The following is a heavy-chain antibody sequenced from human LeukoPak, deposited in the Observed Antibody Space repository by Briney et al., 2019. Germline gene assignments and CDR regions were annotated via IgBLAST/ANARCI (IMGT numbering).Heavy chain of an antibody. CDR2: INSDGTIT. V-gene: IGHV3-74*01. J-gene: IGHJ4*02. D-gene: IGHD6-13*01. CDR3: ARDIAAAGTNHFDY. CDR1: GFTFSSYW. Sequence: GGSLRLSCAASGFTFSSYWMHWVRQAPGKGLVWVSRINSDGTITSYADSVKGRFSISRDNAKNTLYLQMNSLRAEDTAVYYCARDIAAAGTNHFDYWGQGTLVTVSS.